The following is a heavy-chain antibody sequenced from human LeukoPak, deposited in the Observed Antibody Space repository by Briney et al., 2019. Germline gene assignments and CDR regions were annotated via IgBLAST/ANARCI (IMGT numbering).Heavy chain of an antibody. CDR2: IWYDGSNK. CDR1: GFTFSSYG. J-gene: IGHJ4*02. CDR3: ARSRRVRGVIVPFDY. V-gene: IGHV3-33*01. D-gene: IGHD3-16*02. Sequence: PGGSLRLSCAASGFTFSSYGMHWVRQAPGKGLEWVAVIWYDGSNKYSADSVKGRFTISRDNSKNTLYLQMNSLRAEDTAAYYCARSRRVRGVIVPFDYWGQGTLVTVSS.